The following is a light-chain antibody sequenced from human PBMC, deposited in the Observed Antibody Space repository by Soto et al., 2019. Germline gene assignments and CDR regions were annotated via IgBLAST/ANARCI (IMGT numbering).Light chain of an antibody. CDR3: QQYYSFPWT. CDR1: QGISSY. CDR2: AAS. J-gene: IGKJ1*01. V-gene: IGKV1D-8*01. Sequence: IQMAQSPSSLSASIGDRVSMSCRMIQGISSYLAWYQQKPGKAPELLIYAASTLQSGVPSRFSGSGSGTDFTLTISCLQSEDFATYYCQQYYSFPWTFGQGTKVDIK.